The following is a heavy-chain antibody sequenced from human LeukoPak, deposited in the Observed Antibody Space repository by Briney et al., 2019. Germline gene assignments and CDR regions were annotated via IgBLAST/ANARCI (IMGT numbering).Heavy chain of an antibody. J-gene: IGHJ4*02. CDR3: ARDEIKTTVTTWGYFDY. D-gene: IGHD4-17*01. V-gene: IGHV1-18*01. CDR1: GYTFTSYG. CDR2: ISAYNGNT. Sequence: ASVKVSCKASGYTFTSYGISWVRQAPGQGLEWMGWISAYNGNTNYAQKLQGRVTMTTDTSTSTAYMELRSLRSEDTAVYYCARDEIKTTVTTWGYFDYWGQGTLVTVSS.